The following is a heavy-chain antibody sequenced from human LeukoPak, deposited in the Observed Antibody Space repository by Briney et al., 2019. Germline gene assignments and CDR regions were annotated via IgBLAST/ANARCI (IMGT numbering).Heavy chain of an antibody. CDR2: ISDSGTTV. D-gene: IGHD6-6*01. CDR1: GLTFSDSY. Sequence: GGSLRLSCVASGLTFSDSYMTWIRQAPGKGLEWFTYISDSGTTVYHADSVKGRFTISRDNAKNSVYLQMNSLRDDDTAMYYCARVTGSSVDYWGQGTPVTVSS. V-gene: IGHV3-11*01. J-gene: IGHJ4*02. CDR3: ARVTGSSVDY.